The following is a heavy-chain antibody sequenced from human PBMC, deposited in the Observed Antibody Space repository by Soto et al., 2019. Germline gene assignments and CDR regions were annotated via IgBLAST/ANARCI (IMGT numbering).Heavy chain of an antibody. J-gene: IGHJ4*02. CDR1: GGTFSSNP. Sequence: PSVKVSCKASGGTFSSNPISWMRQAPGQGLEWMGGTIPTFGAGSYAQRFQGRLTITADKSTNTAYMELSSLRPEDTAVYYCARRQTSGYNRYFDSWGQGTLVTVSS. D-gene: IGHD5-12*01. CDR3: ARRQTSGYNRYFDS. CDR2: TIPTFGAG. V-gene: IGHV1-69*06.